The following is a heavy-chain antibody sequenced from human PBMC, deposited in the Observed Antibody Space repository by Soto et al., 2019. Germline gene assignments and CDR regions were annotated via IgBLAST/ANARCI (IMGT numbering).Heavy chain of an antibody. D-gene: IGHD3-22*01. V-gene: IGHV3-30*18. J-gene: IGHJ4*02. CDR2: ISYDGSNK. CDR3: AKAPLSSGYYYFDY. Sequence: QVQLVESGGGVVQPGRSLRLSCAASGFTFSSYGMHWVRQAPGKGLEWVAVISYDGSNKYYADSVKGRFTISRDNSKNALYLQMNSPRAEDTAVYYCAKAPLSSGYYYFDYWGQGTLVTVSS. CDR1: GFTFSSYG.